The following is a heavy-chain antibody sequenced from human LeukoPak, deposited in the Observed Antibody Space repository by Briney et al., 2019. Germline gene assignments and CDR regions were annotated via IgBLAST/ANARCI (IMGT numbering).Heavy chain of an antibody. D-gene: IGHD6-19*01. CDR2: INPSGGSN. CDR3: ARVGDSSNSWFDP. V-gene: IGHV1-46*01. J-gene: IGHJ5*02. CDR1: GYTFTGYY. Sequence: ASVKVSCKASGYTFTGYYMHWVRQAPGQGLEWMGIINPSGGSNSNAQNFQGRVTMTRDTSTSTVYMEMSSLRYEDTAVNYCARVGDSSNSWFDPWGQGTLVTVSS.